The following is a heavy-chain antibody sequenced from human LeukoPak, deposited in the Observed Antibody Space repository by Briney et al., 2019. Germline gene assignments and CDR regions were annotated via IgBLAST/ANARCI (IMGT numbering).Heavy chain of an antibody. Sequence: GGSLRLSCAASGFTFSNYAMSWVRQAPGKGLEWVSAISGSGGDTFYTDSVKGRFTISRDNSKNTLYLQMNSLRATDTAVYYCARLGIAGTGTGNYYFDYWGQGTLVTVSS. CDR2: ISGSGGDT. J-gene: IGHJ4*02. V-gene: IGHV3-23*01. D-gene: IGHD6-13*01. CDR3: ARLGIAGTGTGNYYFDY. CDR1: GFTFSNYA.